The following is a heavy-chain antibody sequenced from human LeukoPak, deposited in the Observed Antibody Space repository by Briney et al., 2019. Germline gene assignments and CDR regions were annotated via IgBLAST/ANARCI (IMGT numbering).Heavy chain of an antibody. D-gene: IGHD6-19*01. Sequence: HPGGSLRLSCAASGFTFSSYDMHWVRHATGKGLEWVSAIGTAGDTYYPGSVKGRFTISRENAKNSLYLQMNSLRAGDTAVYYCARSYSSGLDAFDIWGQGTMVTVSS. J-gene: IGHJ3*02. V-gene: IGHV3-13*01. CDR2: IGTAGDT. CDR3: ARSYSSGLDAFDI. CDR1: GFTFSSYD.